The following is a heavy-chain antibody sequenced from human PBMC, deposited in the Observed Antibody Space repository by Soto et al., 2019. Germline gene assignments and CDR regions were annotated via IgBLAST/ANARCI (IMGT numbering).Heavy chain of an antibody. Sequence: GGSLRLSCAASGFTFSSYAMSWVRQAPGKGLEWVSAISGSGGSTYYADSVKGRFTISRDNSKNTLYLQMNSLRAEDTAVYYCAKTDYDNLTGYYLGAFDIWGQGTMVTVSS. V-gene: IGHV3-23*01. CDR2: ISGSGGST. D-gene: IGHD3-9*01. CDR3: AKTDYDNLTGYYLGAFDI. J-gene: IGHJ3*02. CDR1: GFTFSSYA.